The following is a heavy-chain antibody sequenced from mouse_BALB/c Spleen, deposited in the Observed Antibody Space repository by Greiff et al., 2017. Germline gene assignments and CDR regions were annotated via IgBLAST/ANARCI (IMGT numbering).Heavy chain of an antibody. Sequence: EVQLVESGGGLVKPGGSLKLSCAASGFTFSSYAMSWVRQTPEKRLEWVATISSGGSYTYYPDSVKGRFTISRDNARNILYLQMSSLRSEDTAMYYCARGYGNYVGHYFDYWGQGTTLTVSS. CDR3: ARGYGNYVGHYFDY. V-gene: IGHV5-9-3*01. J-gene: IGHJ2*01. D-gene: IGHD2-10*02. CDR2: ISSGGSYT. CDR1: GFTFSSYA.